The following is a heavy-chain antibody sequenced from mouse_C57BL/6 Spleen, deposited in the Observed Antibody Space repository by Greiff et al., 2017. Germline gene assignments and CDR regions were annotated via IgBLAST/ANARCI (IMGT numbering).Heavy chain of an antibody. CDR1: GFTFSDYG. CDR3: ARPGDYNYAMDY. V-gene: IGHV5-17*01. Sequence: DVQLVESGGGLVKPGGSLKLSCAASGFTFSDYGMHWVRQAPEKGLEGVAYISSGSSTNYYADTVKGRFTISRDNAKNTLFLQMTSLRSEDTAMYYCARPGDYNYAMDYWGQGTSVTVSS. CDR2: ISSGSSTN. J-gene: IGHJ4*01. D-gene: IGHD2-4*01.